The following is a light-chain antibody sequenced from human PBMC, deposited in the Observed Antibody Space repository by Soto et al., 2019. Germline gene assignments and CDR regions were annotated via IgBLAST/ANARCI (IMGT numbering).Light chain of an antibody. CDR2: EVS. Sequence: SALTQPASVSGSPGQSITISCTGTSSDVGGYNYVSWYQQHPGKAPKLMIYEVSNRPSGVSNRLSGSKSGNTASLTISGLQAEDEADYYCSSYTSSSTGYVFGTGTKVTVL. J-gene: IGLJ1*01. CDR3: SSYTSSSTGYV. CDR1: SSDVGGYNY. V-gene: IGLV2-14*01.